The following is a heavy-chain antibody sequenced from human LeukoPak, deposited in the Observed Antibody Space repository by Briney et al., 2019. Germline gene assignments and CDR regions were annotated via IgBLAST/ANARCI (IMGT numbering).Heavy chain of an antibody. CDR2: ISSSSSYI. V-gene: IGHV3-21*04. D-gene: IGHD6-13*01. CDR1: GFTFSSYS. Sequence: GGSLRLSCAASGFTFSSYSMNWVRQAPGKGLEWVSSISSSSSYIYYADSVKGRFTISRDNSKNTLYLQMNSLRAEDTAVYYCAKESHRIAAAGTRLELLFDYWGQGTLVTVSS. CDR3: AKESHRIAAAGTRLELLFDY. J-gene: IGHJ4*02.